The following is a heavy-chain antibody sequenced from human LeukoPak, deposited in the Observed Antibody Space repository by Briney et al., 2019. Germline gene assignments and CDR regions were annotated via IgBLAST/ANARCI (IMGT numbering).Heavy chain of an antibody. D-gene: IGHD3-22*01. Sequence: GGSLRLSCAASGFTFSSYTMNWVRQAPGKGLEWVSSITSSSSFIYYADSVKGRFTISRDNAKNSLYLQMNSLRAEDTAVYYCARSIDYYYDSSGYFDYWGQGTLVTVSS. CDR1: GFTFSSYT. CDR3: ARSIDYYYDSSGYFDY. CDR2: ITSSSSFI. V-gene: IGHV3-21*01. J-gene: IGHJ4*02.